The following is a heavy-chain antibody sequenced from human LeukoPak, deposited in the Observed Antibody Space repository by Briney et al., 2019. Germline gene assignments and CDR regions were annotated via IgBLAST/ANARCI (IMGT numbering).Heavy chain of an antibody. CDR1: GFPFSAYA. D-gene: IGHD3/OR15-3a*01. V-gene: IGHV3-23*01. CDR3: AKDLSSGTGRGFDY. Sequence: GESLRLSCVASGFPFSAYAMSWVHQAPNKGLEWVSGIRGSGDPAYYAESVKGRFTIQRDNSKNTLYLNMNSLRAEDTALYYCAKDLSSGTGRGFDYWGQGTLVGVSS. CDR2: IRGSGDPA. J-gene: IGHJ4*02.